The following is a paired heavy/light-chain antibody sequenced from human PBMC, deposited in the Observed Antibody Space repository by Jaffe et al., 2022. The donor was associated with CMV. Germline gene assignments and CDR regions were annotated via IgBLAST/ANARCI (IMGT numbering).Heavy chain of an antibody. J-gene: IGHJ4*02. CDR3: TTDLLYCSGGSCSGRGRY. D-gene: IGHD2-15*01. CDR2: IKSKADDGTT. CDR1: AFTFSSAW. Sequence: EVQLVESGGGLVKPGGSLTLSCAASAFTFSSAWMGWVRQVPGKGLEWVGRIKSKADDGTTDYAAPVKGRFTISRDDSKNTLYLQMNSLKTEDTALYYCTTDLLYCSGGSCSGRGRYWGQGTLVTVSS. V-gene: IGHV3-15*01.
Light chain of an antibody. Sequence: DIVMTQSPDSLAVSLGERATINCKSSQSVLYSSNNKNYLAWYQQKPGQPPKLLIYWASARESGVPDRFSGSGSGADFSLTISSLQAEDVAVYYCQQYYTTPLTFGGGTKVEIK. CDR1: QSVLYSSNNKNY. V-gene: IGKV4-1*01. CDR2: WAS. CDR3: QQYYTTPLT. J-gene: IGKJ4*01.